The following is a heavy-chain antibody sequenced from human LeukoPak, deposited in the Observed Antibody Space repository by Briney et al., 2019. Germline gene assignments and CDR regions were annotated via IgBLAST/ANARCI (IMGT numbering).Heavy chain of an antibody. J-gene: IGHJ4*02. D-gene: IGHD3-22*01. V-gene: IGHV3-21*01. Sequence: GGSLRFSCAASGFTFSSYSMNWVRQAPGKGLEWVSSISSSSSYIYYADSVKGRFTISRDNAKNSLYLQMNSLRAEDTAVYYCAREAPDYDSSGYPDYWGQGTLVTVSS. CDR1: GFTFSSYS. CDR2: ISSSSSYI. CDR3: AREAPDYDSSGYPDY.